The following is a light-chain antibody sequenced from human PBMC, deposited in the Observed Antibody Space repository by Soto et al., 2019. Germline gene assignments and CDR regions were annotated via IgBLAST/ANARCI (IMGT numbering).Light chain of an antibody. CDR2: DAS. CDR1: QSVSTS. V-gene: IGKV3-11*01. J-gene: IGKJ1*01. Sequence: IVLTQSPVTLALSPGERAVLSCRASQSVSTSLAWYQHKPGQAPRLFIYDASKRAPGIPARFSGSGSGTDFTLTISSLEPENIAAYNCQVRDVWPAFGQGTKV. CDR3: QVRDVWPA.